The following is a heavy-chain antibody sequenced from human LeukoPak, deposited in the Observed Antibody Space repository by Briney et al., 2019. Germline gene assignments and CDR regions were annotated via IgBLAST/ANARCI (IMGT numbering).Heavy chain of an antibody. CDR2: ISGSGGST. Sequence: PGGSLRLSCAASGFTFSSYAMSWVRQAPGKGLEWVSAISGSGGSTYYADSVKGRFTISRDNSKNTLYLQMNSLRAEDTAVYYCAKDKIDYGDYVGYFDYWGQGTLVTVSS. V-gene: IGHV3-23*01. J-gene: IGHJ4*02. CDR1: GFTFSSYA. CDR3: AKDKIDYGDYVGYFDY. D-gene: IGHD4-17*01.